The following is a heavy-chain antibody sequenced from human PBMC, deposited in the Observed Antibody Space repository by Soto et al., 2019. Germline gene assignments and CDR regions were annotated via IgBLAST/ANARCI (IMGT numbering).Heavy chain of an antibody. Sequence: QVQLVESGGGVVQPGRSLRLSCAASGFTFSSYGMHWVRQAPGKGLEWVAVIWYDGSNKYYADSVKGRFTISRDNAKNTLDLQMTSLRAEDTAVYYCARDLVGSRGSFDYWGQGTLVTVSS. D-gene: IGHD6-13*01. J-gene: IGHJ4*02. CDR2: IWYDGSNK. CDR1: GFTFSSYG. CDR3: ARDLVGSRGSFDY. V-gene: IGHV3-33*01.